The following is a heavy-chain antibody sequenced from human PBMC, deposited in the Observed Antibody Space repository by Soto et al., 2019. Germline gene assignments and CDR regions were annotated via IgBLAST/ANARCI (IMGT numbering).Heavy chain of an antibody. CDR2: IYWNDDE. J-gene: IGHJ4*02. CDR3: XHSGYDTSGYYYGFFEY. CDR1: GFSLSTSGVG. Sequence: ASGPTLVNPTETLTLTCTFSGFSLSTSGVGVGWIRQPPGKALEWLALIYWNDDERYSPSLKSRLTITKDTSKNQVVLTMTSMDPVDTATYYCXHSGYDTSGYYYGFFEYWGQGTLVTVSS. V-gene: IGHV2-5*01. D-gene: IGHD3-22*01.